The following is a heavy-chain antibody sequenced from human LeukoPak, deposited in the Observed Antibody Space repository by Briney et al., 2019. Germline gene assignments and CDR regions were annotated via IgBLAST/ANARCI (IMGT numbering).Heavy chain of an antibody. D-gene: IGHD6-13*01. CDR2: IYYSGST. Sequence: SETLSLTCTVSGGSISSYYWSWIRQPPGKGLEWIGYIYYSGSTSYNPSLKSRVTISVDTSKNQFSLKLSSVTAADTAVYYCARVGSSWAFDYWGQGTLVTVSS. CDR1: GGSISSYY. V-gene: IGHV4-59*01. J-gene: IGHJ4*02. CDR3: ARVGSSWAFDY.